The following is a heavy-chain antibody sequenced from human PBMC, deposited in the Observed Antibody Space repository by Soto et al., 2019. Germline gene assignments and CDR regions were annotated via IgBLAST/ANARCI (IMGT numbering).Heavy chain of an antibody. D-gene: IGHD3-22*01. CDR1: GFTFSSYS. J-gene: IGHJ1*01. V-gene: IGHV3-48*01. CDR2: ISSSSSTI. CDR3: ARGAYYYDRSVLSY. Sequence: GGSLRLSCAASGFTFSSYSMNWVRQAPGKGLEWVSYISSSSSTIYYADSVKGRFTISRDNAKNSLYLQMNSLRAEDTAVYYCARGAYYYDRSVLSYWGQGTLVTVSS.